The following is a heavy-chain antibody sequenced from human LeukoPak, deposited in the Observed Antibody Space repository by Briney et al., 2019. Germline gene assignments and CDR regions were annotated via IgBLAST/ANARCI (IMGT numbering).Heavy chain of an antibody. Sequence: ASVKVSCKASGGTFSSYAISWVRQVPGQGLEWMGGIIPIFNTANYAQTFQRRVTITADESTSTAYMELSTLRSEDTAVYYCARDWDSSPGYYFDYWGQGTLVTVSS. V-gene: IGHV1-69*13. CDR3: ARDWDSSPGYYFDY. CDR2: IIPIFNTA. CDR1: GGTFSSYA. D-gene: IGHD6-13*01. J-gene: IGHJ4*02.